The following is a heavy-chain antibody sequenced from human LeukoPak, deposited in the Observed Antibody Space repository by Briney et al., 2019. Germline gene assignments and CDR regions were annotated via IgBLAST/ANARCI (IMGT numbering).Heavy chain of an antibody. CDR1: GFTFTRSA. Sequence: SVKVSSKASGFTFTRSAVQWVRQARGQRLEWIGWIVVGSGNTNYAQKFQERVTVSRDMSTSTVYMELSSLRSEDTAVYYCATYCGGDCCHDYWGQGTLVTVSS. CDR3: ATYCGGDCCHDY. J-gene: IGHJ4*02. V-gene: IGHV1-58*01. D-gene: IGHD2-21*02. CDR2: IVVGSGNT.